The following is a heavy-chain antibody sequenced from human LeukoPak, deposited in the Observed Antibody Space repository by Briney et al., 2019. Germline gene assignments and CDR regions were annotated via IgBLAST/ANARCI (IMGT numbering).Heavy chain of an antibody. CDR3: ARDRDWLRDFDY. V-gene: IGHV3-30-3*01. J-gene: IGHJ4*02. Sequence: PGGSLRLSCAASGFTFRNYAIHWVRQAPGKGLEWVAVTSYDESTKYYVDSVKGRFTISRDNSKNTLFLQMNSLRDEDTALYYCARDRDWLRDFDYWGQGALVTVSS. D-gene: IGHD5-12*01. CDR2: TSYDESTK. CDR1: GFTFRNYA.